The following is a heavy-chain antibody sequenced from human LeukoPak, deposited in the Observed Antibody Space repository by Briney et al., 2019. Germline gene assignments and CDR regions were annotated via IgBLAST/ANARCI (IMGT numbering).Heavy chain of an antibody. CDR1: GFTFTSYS. CDR2: ISSSSSYI. J-gene: IGHJ3*02. Sequence: GGSLRLSCAASGFTFTSYSMNWVRQAPGKGLEWVSSISSSSSYIYYADSVKGRFTISRDNAKNSLYLQMNSLRAEDTAVYYCARGGAAITSAFDIWGQGTMVAVS. CDR3: ARGGAAITSAFDI. D-gene: IGHD2-2*01. V-gene: IGHV3-21*01.